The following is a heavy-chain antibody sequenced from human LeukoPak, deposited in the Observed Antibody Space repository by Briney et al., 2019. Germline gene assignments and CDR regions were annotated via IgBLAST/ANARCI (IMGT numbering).Heavy chain of an antibody. CDR3: ARDGNAGDTYYYDSSGYSYY. D-gene: IGHD3-22*01. CDR1: GYTFTSYG. Sequence: ASVKVSCKASGYTFTSYGISWVRQAPGQGLEGMGWISAYNGNTNYAQKLQGRVTMTTDTSTSTAYMELRSLRSDDTAVYYCARDGNAGDTYYYDSSGYSYYWGQGTLVTVSS. V-gene: IGHV1-18*01. CDR2: ISAYNGNT. J-gene: IGHJ4*02.